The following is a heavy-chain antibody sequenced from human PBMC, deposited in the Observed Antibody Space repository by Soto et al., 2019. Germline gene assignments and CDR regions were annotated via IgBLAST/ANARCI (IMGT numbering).Heavy chain of an antibody. J-gene: IGHJ3*02. CDR2: INPNSGGT. V-gene: IGHV1-2*04. D-gene: IGHD5-12*01. CDR1: GYTFTGYY. Sequence: ASVKVSCKASGYTFTGYYMHWVRQAPGQGLEWMGWINPNSGGTNYAQKFQGWVTMTRDTSTSTVYMELSSLRSEDTAVYYCARVEMATIKGNAFDIWGQGTMVTVSS. CDR3: ARVEMATIKGNAFDI.